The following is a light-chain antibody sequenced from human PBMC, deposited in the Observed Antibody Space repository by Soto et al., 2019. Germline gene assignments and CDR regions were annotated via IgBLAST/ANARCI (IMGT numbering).Light chain of an antibody. Sequence: DIPMTQSPSSVSASVGDRVTITCRASQDINSWLTWYQQKPGNAPKVLIYIASRLQIGVPSRFSGRGSGTDFSLTISNLQPEAFATYFCQQSKSFPLTFGGGTKVDIK. CDR3: QQSKSFPLT. V-gene: IGKV1-12*01. CDR2: IAS. CDR1: QDINSW. J-gene: IGKJ4*01.